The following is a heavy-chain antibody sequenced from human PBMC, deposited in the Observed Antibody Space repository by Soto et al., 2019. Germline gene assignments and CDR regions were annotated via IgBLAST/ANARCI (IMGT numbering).Heavy chain of an antibody. D-gene: IGHD3-22*01. J-gene: IGHJ4*02. CDR1: GYSFAGYW. V-gene: IGHV5-10-1*01. CDR3: ARQIYNSDTGPNFQYYFDS. CDR2: IDPSDSQT. Sequence: GESLKISCKGSGYSFAGYWITWVRQKPGKGLEWMGRIDPSDSQTYYSPSFRGHVTISVTKSITTVFLQWSSLRASDTAMYYCARQIYNSDTGPNFQYYFDSWGQGTPVTVSS.